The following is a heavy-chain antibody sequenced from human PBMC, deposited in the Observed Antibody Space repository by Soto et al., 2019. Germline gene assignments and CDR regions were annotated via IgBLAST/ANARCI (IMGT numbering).Heavy chain of an antibody. CDR2: IIPIFGTA. Sequence: SVKVSCKASGGTFSSYAISWVRQAPGQGLEWMGGIIPIFGTANYAQKFQGRVTITADKSTSTAYMELSSLRSEDTAVYYCARDLTPHYYDSSRYYQNWFDPWGHGTAVTFSS. CDR1: GGTFSSYA. V-gene: IGHV1-69*06. J-gene: IGHJ5*02. D-gene: IGHD3-22*01. CDR3: ARDLTPHYYDSSRYYQNWFDP.